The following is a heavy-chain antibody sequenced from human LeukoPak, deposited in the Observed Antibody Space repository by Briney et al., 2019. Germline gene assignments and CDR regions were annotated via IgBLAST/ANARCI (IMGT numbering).Heavy chain of an antibody. Sequence: ASVKVSCKTSGYYFTGHYIQWVRQVPGQGFEWMGWINPNGGAKNYARRFQGRVTLTTDTSSSTADMELSSLRFDDTAVYFCARVGTGSRLDVADHWGQGTLVTV. V-gene: IGHV1-2*02. CDR2: INPNGGAK. J-gene: IGHJ5*02. D-gene: IGHD2-21*02. CDR1: GYYFTGHY. CDR3: ARVGTGSRLDVADH.